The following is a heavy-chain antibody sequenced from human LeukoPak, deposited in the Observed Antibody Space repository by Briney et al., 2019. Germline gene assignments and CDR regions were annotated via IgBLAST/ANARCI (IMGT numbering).Heavy chain of an antibody. CDR3: AKRGEVSTYYYFES. CDR2: ITTSDGNT. J-gene: IGHJ4*02. D-gene: IGHD2/OR15-2a*01. V-gene: IGHV3-23*01. CDR1: GFTFSSYT. Sequence: GGSLRLSCAASGFTFSSYTMSWVRQAPGKGLEWVSTITTSDGNTYYADSVKGRFTISRDNSKSTLFLQMDSLRVEDTALYYCAKRGEVSTYYYFESWGQGALVTVSS.